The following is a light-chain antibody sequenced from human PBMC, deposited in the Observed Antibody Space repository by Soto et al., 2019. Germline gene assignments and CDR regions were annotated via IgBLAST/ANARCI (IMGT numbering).Light chain of an antibody. CDR3: QQYGRSATYT. CDR2: GAT. Sequence: EIVLTQSPGTLSLSPGERATLSCRASQSVSGNYLAWYQQKLGQAPRLLIYGATSRATGIPDRFSGSVSGTAFTLNISRLEPETFAVYYCQQYGRSATYTFGPGTKVDIK. J-gene: IGKJ3*01. V-gene: IGKV3-20*01. CDR1: QSVSGNY.